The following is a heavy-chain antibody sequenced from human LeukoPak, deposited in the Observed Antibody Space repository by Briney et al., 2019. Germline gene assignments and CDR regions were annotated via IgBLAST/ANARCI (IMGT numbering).Heavy chain of an antibody. V-gene: IGHV3-21*01. CDR1: GFTFSSYS. CDR2: ISSSSGYK. D-gene: IGHD6-6*01. J-gene: IGHJ4*02. Sequence: GGSLRLSCAVSGFTFSSYSMTWVRRAPGKGLEGVSSISSSSGYKYYADSVKGRFTISRDNAKNSLYLQMDSLRAEDAAVYYCARTSGESTAALRAPFDYWGQGTLATVSS. CDR3: ARTSGESTAALRAPFDY.